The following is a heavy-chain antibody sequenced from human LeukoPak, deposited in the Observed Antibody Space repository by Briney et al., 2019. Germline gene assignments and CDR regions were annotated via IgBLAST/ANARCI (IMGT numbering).Heavy chain of an antibody. Sequence: GASVKISCKASGFKFTNFYFHWVRQAPGQGLEWMGIINPSGGTTNYAQKFQGNITMTRDTSTSTVYMEMTSLTSEDTAVYYCARSEYSKSIWFDPWGQGTLVTVSS. CDR2: INPSGGTT. V-gene: IGHV1-46*01. D-gene: IGHD6-6*01. J-gene: IGHJ5*02. CDR1: GFKFTNFY. CDR3: ARSEYSKSIWFDP.